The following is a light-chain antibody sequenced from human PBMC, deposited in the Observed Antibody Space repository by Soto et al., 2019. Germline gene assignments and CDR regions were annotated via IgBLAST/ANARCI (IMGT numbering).Light chain of an antibody. CDR2: GAS. J-gene: IGKJ1*01. Sequence: EIVLTQSPGTLSLSPGERATLSCRASQSVSSSYLAWYQQKPGQAPRLLIYGASSRATGIPDRFSGSGSGTDFPLTISRLEPEDFAVYYCQQYGRSPRFGQGPKVEIK. CDR1: QSVSSSY. CDR3: QQYGRSPR. V-gene: IGKV3-20*01.